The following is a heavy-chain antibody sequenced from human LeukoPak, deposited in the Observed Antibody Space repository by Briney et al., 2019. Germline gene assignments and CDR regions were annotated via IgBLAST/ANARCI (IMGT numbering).Heavy chain of an antibody. V-gene: IGHV3-23*01. CDR3: AKNSSSWLDY. Sequence: GGSLRLTCAASGFTFSSYAMSWVRQAPGKGLEWVSAISGSGGSTYYADSVKGRFTISRDNSKNTLYLQMNSLRAEDTAVFYCAKNSSSWLDYWGQGTLVTVSS. CDR1: GFTFSSYA. J-gene: IGHJ4*02. D-gene: IGHD6-13*01. CDR2: ISGSGGST.